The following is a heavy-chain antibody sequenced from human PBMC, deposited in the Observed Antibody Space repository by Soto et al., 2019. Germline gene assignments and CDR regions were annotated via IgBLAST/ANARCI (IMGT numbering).Heavy chain of an antibody. Sequence: PSETLSLTCAVSGYSISSSNWWGWIRQPPGKGLEWIGYIYYSGSTYYNPSLKSRVTMSVDTSNNQFSLKLSSVTAVDTAVYYCARITYDFWSGRPDAFDIWGQGTMVTVSS. J-gene: IGHJ3*02. V-gene: IGHV4-28*01. CDR2: IYYSGST. CDR3: ARITYDFWSGRPDAFDI. CDR1: GYSISSSNW. D-gene: IGHD3-3*01.